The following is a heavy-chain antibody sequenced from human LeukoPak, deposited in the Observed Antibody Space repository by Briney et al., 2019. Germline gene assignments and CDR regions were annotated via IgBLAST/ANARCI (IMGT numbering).Heavy chain of an antibody. CDR1: GFTFSNVW. CDR2: IISISGGGTS. D-gene: IGHD3-16*01. J-gene: IGHJ4*02. CDR3: TTHRGEWVLDS. Sequence: PGGSLRLSCAASGFTFSNVWMSRVRQVPGKGLEWVGRIISISGGGTSDYPAPVKGRFTISRDDSKNTVYLQMNSLKTEDTAVYYCTTHRGEWVLDSWGQGTLVTVSS. V-gene: IGHV3-15*01.